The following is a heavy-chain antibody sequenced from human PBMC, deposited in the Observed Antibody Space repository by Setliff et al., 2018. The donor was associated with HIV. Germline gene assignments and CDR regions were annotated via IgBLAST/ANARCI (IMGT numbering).Heavy chain of an antibody. J-gene: IGHJ1*01. V-gene: IGHV1-46*01. Sequence: GAPVKVSFKESGYTFTSYYIHWVRQAPGKGLEWMGIINPSSGSTTYAQKFQGRVTMTRDTSTSTVYMELSSLRSEDTAVYYCARDPAPSSSASYFQHWGQGTPVTVSS. CDR2: INPSSGST. CDR3: ARDPAPSSSASYFQH. CDR1: GYTFTSYY. D-gene: IGHD6-6*01.